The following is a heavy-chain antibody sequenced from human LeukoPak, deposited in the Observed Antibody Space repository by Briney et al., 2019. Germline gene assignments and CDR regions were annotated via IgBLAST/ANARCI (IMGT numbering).Heavy chain of an antibody. Sequence: GASVKVSCKASGYTFTGYYMHWVRQAPGQGLEWMGWINPNSGGTNYAQKFQGRVTMTRDTFISTAYMELSRLRSDDTAVYYCARAARIAARYYYYYGMDVWGQGTTVTVSS. CDR3: ARAARIAARYYYYYGMDV. J-gene: IGHJ6*02. CDR2: INPNSGGT. D-gene: IGHD6-6*01. V-gene: IGHV1-2*02. CDR1: GYTFTGYY.